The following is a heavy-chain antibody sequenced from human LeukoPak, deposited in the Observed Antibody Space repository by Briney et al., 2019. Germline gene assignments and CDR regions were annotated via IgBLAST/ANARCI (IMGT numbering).Heavy chain of an antibody. CDR1: GFTVSNNY. Sequence: GGSLRLSCAASGFTVSNNYMSWVRQAPGKGLEWVSAISGSGGSTYYADSVKGRFTISRDNSKNTLYLQMNSLRAEDTAVYYCAKDQGMATHLYYFDYWGQGTLVTVSS. D-gene: IGHD5-24*01. V-gene: IGHV3-23*01. J-gene: IGHJ4*02. CDR3: AKDQGMATHLYYFDY. CDR2: ISGSGGST.